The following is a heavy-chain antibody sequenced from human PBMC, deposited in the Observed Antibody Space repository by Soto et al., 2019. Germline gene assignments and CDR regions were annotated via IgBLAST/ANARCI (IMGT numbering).Heavy chain of an antibody. J-gene: IGHJ6*03. CDR1: GYSFSSHG. CDR2: ISVYNGNT. CDR3: ARAGASVFYYYYYMDV. D-gene: IGHD3-16*01. V-gene: IGHV1-18*01. Sequence: QVHLVQSGDEVKKPGAAVKVSCKASGYSFSSHGIGWVRQAPGQGLEWMGWISVYNGNTNYAQRFQGRVTLTTDTSTSTAHMELRSLRSDDTAVYYCARAGASVFYYYYYMDVWAKGTTVTVSS.